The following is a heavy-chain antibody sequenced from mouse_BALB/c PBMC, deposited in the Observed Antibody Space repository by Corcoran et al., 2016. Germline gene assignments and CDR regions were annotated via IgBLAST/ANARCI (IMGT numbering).Heavy chain of an antibody. CDR2: INPYNGGT. CDR3: ASSPSAAYFDY. V-gene: IGHV1-18*01. J-gene: IGHJ2*01. Sequence: EVQLQQSGPELVKPGASVKISCKTSGYTFTEYTMHWVKQSHGKNLEWIGLINPYNGGTSYNQKFKGKATLTVDKSSSTAYMELLSLTSEDSAVYYCASSPSAAYFDYWGQGTTLTVSS. CDR1: GYTFTEYT.